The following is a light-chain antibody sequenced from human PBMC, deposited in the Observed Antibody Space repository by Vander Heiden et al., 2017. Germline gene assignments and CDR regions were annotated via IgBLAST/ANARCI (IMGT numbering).Light chain of an antibody. CDR1: SSDVGAYNL. J-gene: IGLJ3*02. CDR2: DGD. V-gene: IGLV2-23*01. Sequence: SALTQHTSVSGSPGQSLHISCTGTSSDVGAYNLVSWYQQHPGKAHKRMMYDGDKRPSGVSNRFSGSKSGNTASLTISGLQADDGADYYCCSCTDTSTLLFGGGTTLTVL. CDR3: CSCTDTSTLL.